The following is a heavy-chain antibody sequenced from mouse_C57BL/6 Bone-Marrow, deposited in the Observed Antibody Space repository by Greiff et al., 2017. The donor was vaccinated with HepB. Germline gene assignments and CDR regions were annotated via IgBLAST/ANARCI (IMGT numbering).Heavy chain of an antibody. CDR1: GYTFTSYW. CDR3: ARWSGNPFAY. V-gene: IGHV1-64*01. J-gene: IGHJ3*01. CDR2: IHPNSGST. Sequence: QVQLQQPGAELVKPGASVKLSSRASGYTFTSYWRPWVKQRPGQGLEWIGMIHPNSGSTNYNEKFKSKATLTVDKSSSTAYMQLSSLTSEDSAVYYCARWSGNPFAYWGQGTLVTVSA. D-gene: IGHD1-3*01.